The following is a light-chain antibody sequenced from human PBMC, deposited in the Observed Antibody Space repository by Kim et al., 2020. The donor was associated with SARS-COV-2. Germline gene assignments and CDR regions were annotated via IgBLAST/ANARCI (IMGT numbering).Light chain of an antibody. CDR3: QQYGNSPPS. V-gene: IGKV3-20*01. Sequence: EIVLTQSPGTLSLSPGERATLSCRASQSVSSSYLAWYQQKPGQAPRLLISGASSRATGIPDRFSGSGSGTDFTLTITRLEPEDFAVYYCQQYGNSPPSFGGGTKVYIK. CDR2: GAS. J-gene: IGKJ4*01. CDR1: QSVSSSY.